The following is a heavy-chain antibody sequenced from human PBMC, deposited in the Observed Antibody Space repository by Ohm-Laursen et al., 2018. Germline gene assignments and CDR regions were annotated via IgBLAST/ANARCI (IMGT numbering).Heavy chain of an antibody. CDR1: GFTFSTYG. Sequence: SLRLSCAAPGFTFSTYGMHWVRQAPGKGLEWVALIWYDGSNKYYADPVKGRFTISRDNSKNTLYLQMNSLRAEDTALYYCARGITVSTFDYWGQGTLVTVSS. V-gene: IGHV3-33*01. D-gene: IGHD4-17*01. CDR2: IWYDGSNK. J-gene: IGHJ4*02. CDR3: ARGITVSTFDY.